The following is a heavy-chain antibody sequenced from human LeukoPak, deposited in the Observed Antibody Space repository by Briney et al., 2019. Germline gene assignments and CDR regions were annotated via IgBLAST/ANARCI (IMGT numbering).Heavy chain of an antibody. CDR2: ISYDGSNK. CDR3: AKDPNCDY. Sequence: PGRSLRLSCAASGFTFSSYGMHWVRQAPGKGLEWVAVISYDGSNKYYADSVKGRFTISRDNSKNTLYLQVNSLRAEDTAVYYCAKDPNCDYWGQGTLVTVSS. CDR1: GFTFSSYG. V-gene: IGHV3-30*18. J-gene: IGHJ4*02.